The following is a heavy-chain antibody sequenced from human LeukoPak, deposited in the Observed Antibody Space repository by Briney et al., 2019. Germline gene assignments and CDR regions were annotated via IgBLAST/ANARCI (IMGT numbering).Heavy chain of an antibody. CDR1: GGSFSGYY. CDR2: INHSGST. D-gene: IGHD4-17*01. CDR3: ANGEDYFDY. Sequence: SETLSLTCAVYGGSFSGYYWSWIRQPPGKGLEWIGEINHSGSTNYNPSLKSRVTISVDTSKNQFSLKLSTVTAADTAVYYCANGEDYFDYWGQGTLVTVSS. J-gene: IGHJ4*02. V-gene: IGHV4-34*01.